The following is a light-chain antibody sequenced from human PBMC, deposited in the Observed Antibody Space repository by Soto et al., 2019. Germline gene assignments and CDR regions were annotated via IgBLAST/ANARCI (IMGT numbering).Light chain of an antibody. CDR3: QHYNSYSEA. Sequence: DIQMTQSPSTLSGSVGDRVTITCRASQTISSWLAWYQQKPGKAPKLLIYKASTLNSGVPSRFSGSGSGTEFTLTISSLQPDDFATYYCQHYNSYSEACGQGTKVDIK. CDR2: KAS. V-gene: IGKV1-5*03. CDR1: QTISSW. J-gene: IGKJ1*01.